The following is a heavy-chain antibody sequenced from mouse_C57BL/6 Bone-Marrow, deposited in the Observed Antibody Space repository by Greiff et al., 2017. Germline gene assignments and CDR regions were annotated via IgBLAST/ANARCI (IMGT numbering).Heavy chain of an antibody. CDR3: ARERYSWYFDV. Sequence: QVQLQQSGAELVRPGTSVKVSCKASGYAFTNYLIEWVKQRPGQGLEWIGVINPGSGGTNYNEKFKGKATLTADKSSSTAYMQLSSLTSEDSAVYFCARERYSWYFDVWGTGTTVTVSS. CDR1: GYAFTNYL. V-gene: IGHV1-54*01. CDR2: INPGSGGT. J-gene: IGHJ1*03. D-gene: IGHD2-14*01.